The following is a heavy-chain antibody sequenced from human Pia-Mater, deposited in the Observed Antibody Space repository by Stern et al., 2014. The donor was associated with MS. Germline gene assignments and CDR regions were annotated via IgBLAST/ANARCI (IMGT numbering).Heavy chain of an antibody. D-gene: IGHD3-10*01. J-gene: IGHJ4*02. CDR1: GSTLTDFF. CDR3: ATDYNY. Sequence: VKLVESGAEVKKPGASVKVSCKVSGSTLTDFFMHWVRQPPGKGLEWMGGFDPEDGETIYAQNFQGRVTMTEDTSTDTAYMELSSLRSDDTAVYYCATDYNYWGQGTLVTVSS. CDR2: FDPEDGET. V-gene: IGHV1-24*01.